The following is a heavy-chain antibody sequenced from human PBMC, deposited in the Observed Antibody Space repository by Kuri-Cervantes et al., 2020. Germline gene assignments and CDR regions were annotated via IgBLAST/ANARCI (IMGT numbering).Heavy chain of an antibody. V-gene: IGHV3-48*01. CDR1: GFTFSSYA. Sequence: ETLSLTCAASGFTFSSYAMGWVRQAPGKGLEWVSYISSSSSTIYYADSVKGRFTISRDNAKNSLYLQMNSLRAEDTAVYYCARGPYYYDSSGYYFASLIYFQHWGQGTLVTVSS. D-gene: IGHD3-22*01. CDR2: ISSSSSTI. J-gene: IGHJ1*01. CDR3: ARGPYYYDSSGYYFASLIYFQH.